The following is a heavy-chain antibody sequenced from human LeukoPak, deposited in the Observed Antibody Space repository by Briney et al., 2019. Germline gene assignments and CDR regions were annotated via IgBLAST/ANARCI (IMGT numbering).Heavy chain of an antibody. Sequence: GGSLRLSCAASGFTFSSYWMSWVRQAPGKGLEWVANIKQDGGEKYYVDSVKGRFTISRDNAKNSLYLRMNSLRPEDTAVYYCAGRGDGNLYYFDHWGQGTLVTASS. V-gene: IGHV3-7*04. J-gene: IGHJ4*02. CDR2: IKQDGGEK. CDR3: AGRGDGNLYYFDH. D-gene: IGHD5-24*01. CDR1: GFTFSSYW.